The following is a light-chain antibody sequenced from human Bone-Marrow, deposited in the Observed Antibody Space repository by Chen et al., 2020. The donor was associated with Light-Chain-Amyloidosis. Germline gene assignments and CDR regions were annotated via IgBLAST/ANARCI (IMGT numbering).Light chain of an antibody. V-gene: IGLV3-25*03. CDR3: QSADSSGTYEVI. J-gene: IGLJ2*01. Sequence: SYELTQPPSVSVSPGQTARITCSGDDLPTKYAYWYQQKPGQAPVLVIHRDTERPSGISERFSGSSSGTTATLTISVVQAEDGAYYHCQSADSSGTYEVIFGGGTKLTGL. CDR2: RDT. CDR1: DLPTKY.